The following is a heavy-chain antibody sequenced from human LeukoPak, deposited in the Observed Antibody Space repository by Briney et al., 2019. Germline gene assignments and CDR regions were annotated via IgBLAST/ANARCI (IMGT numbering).Heavy chain of an antibody. V-gene: IGHV4-30-4*01. J-gene: IGHJ5*02. CDR3: ARDDRMVPGVLPGWFDP. CDR2: IYYSGST. Sequence: PSQTLSLTCTVSGGSISSGDYYWSWSRQPPGKGLEWIGYIYYSGSTYYNPSLKSRVTISVDTSKNQFSLKLSSVTAADTAVYYCARDDRMVPGVLPGWFDPWRQGTLVTVSS. D-gene: IGHD3-10*01. CDR1: GGSISSGDYY.